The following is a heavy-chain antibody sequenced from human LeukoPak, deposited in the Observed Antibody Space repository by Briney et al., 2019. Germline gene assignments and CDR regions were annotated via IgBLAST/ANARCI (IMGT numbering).Heavy chain of an antibody. D-gene: IGHD3-16*01. CDR2: IKKDGSEK. CDR3: ARDNDRKDDS. Sequence: GGSLRLSCAASGFTFSSYWMSWVRQAPGKGLERVANIKKDGSEKYYVDSVKGRFAISRDNAKNSLYLQMNNLRVEDTAVYYCARDNDRKDDSWGQGTLVTVSS. J-gene: IGHJ5*02. CDR1: GFTFSSYW. V-gene: IGHV3-7*01.